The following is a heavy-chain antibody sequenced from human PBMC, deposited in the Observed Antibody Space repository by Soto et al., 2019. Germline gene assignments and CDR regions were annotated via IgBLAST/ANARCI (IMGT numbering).Heavy chain of an antibody. CDR2: IKSKTDGGTT. D-gene: IGHD3-22*01. CDR3: TTDDHASSSDYYRREGGFDY. CDR1: GFTFSNAW. Sequence: EVQLVESGGGLVKPGGSLRLSCAASGFTFSNAWMSWVRQAPGKGLEWVGRIKSKTDGGTTDYAAPVKGRFTISRDDSKNTLYLQMNSLKTEDTAVYYCTTDDHASSSDYYRREGGFDYWGQGTLVTVSS. J-gene: IGHJ4*02. V-gene: IGHV3-15*01.